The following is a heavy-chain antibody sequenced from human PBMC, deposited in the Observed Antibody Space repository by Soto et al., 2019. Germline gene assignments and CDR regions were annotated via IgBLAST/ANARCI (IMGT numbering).Heavy chain of an antibody. J-gene: IGHJ4*02. D-gene: IGHD6-13*01. CDR2: IHYSGST. V-gene: IGHV4-39*01. Sequence: NPSETLSLTCSVSGASISSNSHYWGWIRQPPGKGLEWIGSIHYSGSTYYNPSVKSRVSISVDTSKNQFSLKLSSVTAADTAVYYCARQGADPSTWSGGGFFDFWGQGTLVTVSS. CDR3: ARQGADPSTWSGGGFFDF. CDR1: GASISSNSHY.